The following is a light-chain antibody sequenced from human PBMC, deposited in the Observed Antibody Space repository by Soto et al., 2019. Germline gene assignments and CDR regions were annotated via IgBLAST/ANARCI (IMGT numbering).Light chain of an antibody. CDR2: GAS. CDR3: QQYGSSPRT. CDR1: QSVSSSY. J-gene: IGKJ1*01. Sequence: EIVLTQSPGTLSLSPGERATLSCRASQSVSSSYLAWYQQKPGQAPRLLIYGASSRATGIPVRFSGSGSGTDFTLTISRLEPEDVSVYYWQQYGSSPRTFGQGTKVEIK. V-gene: IGKV3-20*01.